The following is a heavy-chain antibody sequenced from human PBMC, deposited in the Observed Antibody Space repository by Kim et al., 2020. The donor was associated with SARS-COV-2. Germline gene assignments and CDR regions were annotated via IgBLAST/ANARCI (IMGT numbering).Heavy chain of an antibody. V-gene: IGHV1-18*01. Sequence: ASVKVSCKASGYTFTSYGISWVRQAPGQGLEWMGWISAYNGNTNYAQKLQGRVTMTTDTSTSTAYMELRSLRSDDTAVYYCARDRQYSSSSGRWVAWGQGTLVTVSS. D-gene: IGHD6-6*01. CDR2: ISAYNGNT. CDR1: GYTFTSYG. J-gene: IGHJ5*02. CDR3: ARDRQYSSSSGRWVA.